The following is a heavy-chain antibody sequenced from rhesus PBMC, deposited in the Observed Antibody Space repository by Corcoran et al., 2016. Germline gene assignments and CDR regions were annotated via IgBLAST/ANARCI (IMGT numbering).Heavy chain of an antibody. CDR3: AGLTSP. V-gene: IGHV3-14*01. CDR2: SNSAGSST. Sequence: ELQLVESGGGLAKPGGSLRLSCAASGFTFSIYWMHWVRQAPGKGLEWISASNSAGSSTYYADSVKGRFTIYRENAKNTLYLQMDGLRAEDTAVYYCAGLTSPWGQGVLVTVSS. J-gene: IGHJ4*01. CDR1: GFTFSIYW.